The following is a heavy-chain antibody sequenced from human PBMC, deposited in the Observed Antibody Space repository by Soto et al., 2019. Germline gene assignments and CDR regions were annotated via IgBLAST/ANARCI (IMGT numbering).Heavy chain of an antibody. Sequence: GGSLRLSCAASGFTFSHYGLDWVRLAPGGGLEWVAVISYDGTAKYYADSVKGRFTISRDNSQNRLFLQMNSLRAEDTALYHCAKMKGNSSSFDYWGQGTLVTVSS. V-gene: IGHV3-30*18. J-gene: IGHJ4*02. CDR1: GFTFSHYG. D-gene: IGHD6-6*01. CDR2: ISYDGTAK. CDR3: AKMKGNSSSFDY.